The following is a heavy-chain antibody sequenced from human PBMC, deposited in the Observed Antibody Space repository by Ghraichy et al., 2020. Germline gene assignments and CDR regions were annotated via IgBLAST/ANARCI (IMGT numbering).Heavy chain of an antibody. D-gene: IGHD2-15*01. V-gene: IGHV4-31*03. J-gene: IGHJ5*02. CDR3: ASLRVVEPPFSFPYNWFDP. CDR2: IYYSGTT. Sequence: SETLSLTCTVSGGSISSAGYYWSWIRQHPGKGLEWIGYIYYSGTTSYNPSLKSRVTISVDTSKNQFSLKLSSVTAADTALYYCASLRVVEPPFSFPYNWFDPWGQGTLVTVSS. CDR1: GGSISSAGYY.